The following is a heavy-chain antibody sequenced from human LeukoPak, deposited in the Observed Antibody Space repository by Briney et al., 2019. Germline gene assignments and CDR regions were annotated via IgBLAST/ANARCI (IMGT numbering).Heavy chain of an antibody. CDR2: IIPILGIA. V-gene: IGHV1-69*04. CDR1: GGTFSSYA. D-gene: IGHD6-6*01. CDR3: ARDIRSSSWYYYYYMGV. J-gene: IGHJ6*03. Sequence: SVKVSCKASGGTFSSYAISWVRQAPGQGLEWMGRIIPILGIANYAQKFQGRVTITADKSTSTAYMELSSLRSEDTAVYYCARDIRSSSWYYYYYMGVWGKGTTVTVSS.